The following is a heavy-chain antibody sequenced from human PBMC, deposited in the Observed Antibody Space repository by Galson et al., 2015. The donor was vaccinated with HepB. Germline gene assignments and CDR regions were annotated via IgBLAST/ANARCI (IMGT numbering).Heavy chain of an antibody. Sequence: SVKVSCKASGYTFTRYAMHWVRQAPGQRLEWMGWINTGKGNAKYSQKFQGRVTITRDTSANTAYMELSSLRSEDTAVYYCAREAIAAPGQYYFDYWGQGTLVTVSS. CDR3: AREAIAAPGQYYFDY. J-gene: IGHJ4*02. D-gene: IGHD6-13*01. CDR2: INTGKGNA. V-gene: IGHV1-3*04. CDR1: GYTFTRYA.